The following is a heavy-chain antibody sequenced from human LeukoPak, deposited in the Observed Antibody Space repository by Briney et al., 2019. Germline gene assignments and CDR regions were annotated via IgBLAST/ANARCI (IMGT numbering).Heavy chain of an antibody. Sequence: SETLSLTCTVSGGSISSYYWGWVRQPPGKGLEWIGYIYSSGSTNYNLSLKSRVTISVDTSKNQFSLKLSSVTAADTAVYYCARDGDYRFDYWGQGTLVTVSS. D-gene: IGHD4-17*01. CDR2: IYSSGST. CDR3: ARDGDYRFDY. V-gene: IGHV4-59*01. J-gene: IGHJ4*02. CDR1: GGSISSYY.